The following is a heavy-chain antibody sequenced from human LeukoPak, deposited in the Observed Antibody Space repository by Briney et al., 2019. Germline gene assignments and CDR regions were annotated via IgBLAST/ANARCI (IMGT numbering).Heavy chain of an antibody. CDR2: IYYSGTT. D-gene: IGHD6-13*01. J-gene: IGHJ4*02. Sequence: SETLSLACTVSGGSISSYYWSWIRQPPGKGLEWIGYIYYSGTTNYNPSLKSRVTISVDTSKNQFSLKLSSVTAADTAVYYCARGVYIAAAQYAYWGQGTLVTVSS. V-gene: IGHV4-59*01. CDR3: ARGVYIAAAQYAY. CDR1: GGSISSYY.